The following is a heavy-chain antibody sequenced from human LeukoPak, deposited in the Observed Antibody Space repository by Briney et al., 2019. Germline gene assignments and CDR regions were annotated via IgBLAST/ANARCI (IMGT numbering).Heavy chain of an antibody. CDR2: ISSSGSTI. CDR1: GFTFSDYY. J-gene: IGHJ4*02. V-gene: IGHV3-11*01. D-gene: IGHD3-22*01. CDR3: ARGGFYYDSSGYYRIDY. Sequence: NTGGSLRLSCAASGFTFSDYYMSWIRRAPGKGLEWVSYISSSGSTIYYADSVKGRFTISRDNAKNSLYLQMNSLRAEDTAVYYCARGGFYYDSSGYYRIDYWGQGTLVTVSS.